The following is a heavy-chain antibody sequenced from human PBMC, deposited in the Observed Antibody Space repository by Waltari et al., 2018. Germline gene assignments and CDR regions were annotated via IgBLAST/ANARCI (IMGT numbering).Heavy chain of an antibody. J-gene: IGHJ4*02. CDR1: GASITNRGYY. V-gene: IGHV4-39*01. Sequence: QLQMQESGPGLVKPSETLSLTCTVSGASITNRGYYWGWIRQPPGKGLEWIGSTYYSGSAYYTPSLKSRVTISVNTSKNQFSLELTSLTAADTTVYYCARQGVSSRSFDYWGQGSLVTVSS. CDR2: TYYSGSA. D-gene: IGHD2-8*01. CDR3: ARQGVSSRSFDY.